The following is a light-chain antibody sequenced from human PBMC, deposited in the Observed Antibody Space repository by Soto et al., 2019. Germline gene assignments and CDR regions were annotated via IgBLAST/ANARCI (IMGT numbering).Light chain of an antibody. CDR2: DAS. V-gene: IGKV1-5*01. CDR1: QSISSW. Sequence: DIQMTQSPSTLSASVGDRVTITCRASQSISSWLAWYQQKPGKAPKLLIYDASSLESGVPSRFSGSVSGTECTLTISSLQPDDFATYYCQQYNSFSWTFGQGTKVEIK. CDR3: QQYNSFSWT. J-gene: IGKJ1*01.